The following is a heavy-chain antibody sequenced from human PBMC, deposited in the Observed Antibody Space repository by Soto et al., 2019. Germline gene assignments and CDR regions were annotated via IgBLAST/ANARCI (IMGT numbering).Heavy chain of an antibody. CDR3: AKIAADRDFGSGSYFDWFDP. Sequence: GGSLRLSCAASGFPFSSYCMHWVRQAPGKGLEWVAVISYDGSNKYYADSVKGRFTISRDNSKNTLYLQMDSLRAEDTAVYYCAKIAADRDFGSGSYFDWFDPWGQGTLVTVSS. D-gene: IGHD3-10*01. CDR1: GFPFSSYC. CDR2: ISYDGSNK. J-gene: IGHJ5*02. V-gene: IGHV3-30*18.